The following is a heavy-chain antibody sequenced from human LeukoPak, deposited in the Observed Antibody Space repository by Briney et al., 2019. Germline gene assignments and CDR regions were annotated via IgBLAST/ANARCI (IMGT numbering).Heavy chain of an antibody. J-gene: IGHJ5*02. CDR1: GGSISSSSYY. CDR2: IYYSGST. CDR3: ARGQPVLRYFDWLNWNWFDP. D-gene: IGHD3-9*01. Sequence: SETLSLTCTVSGGSISSSSYYWGWIRQPPGKGLEWIGSIYYSGSTYYNPSLKSRDTISVDTSKNQFSLKLSSVTAADTAVYYCARGQPVLRYFDWLNWNWFDPWGQGTLVTVSS. V-gene: IGHV4-39*07.